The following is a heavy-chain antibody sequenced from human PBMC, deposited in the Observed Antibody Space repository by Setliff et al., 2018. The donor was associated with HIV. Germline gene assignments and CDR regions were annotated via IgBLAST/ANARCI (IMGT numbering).Heavy chain of an antibody. V-gene: IGHV1-69*05. D-gene: IGHD2-15*01. J-gene: IGHJ3*02. Sequence: GASVKVSCKASGGTFSSYAISWVRQAPGQGLEWMGGVIPIFGTANYAQKFQGRVTITTDESTSTAYMELRSLRSEDTAVYYCARDGRLLNAFDIWGQGTMVTVSS. CDR3: ARDGRLLNAFDI. CDR1: GGTFSSYA. CDR2: VIPIFGTA.